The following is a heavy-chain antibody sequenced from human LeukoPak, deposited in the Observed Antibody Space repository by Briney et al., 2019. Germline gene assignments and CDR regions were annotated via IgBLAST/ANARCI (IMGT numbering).Heavy chain of an antibody. CDR2: INPSGGST. Sequence: ASVKVSCKASGYTFTSYYMHWVRQAPGQGLEWMGIINPSGGSTSYAQKFQGRVTMTRDTSTSTVYMELSSLRSEDTAVYYCTTVRGVRSVWFDPWGQGTLVTVSS. CDR3: TTVRGVRSVWFDP. V-gene: IGHV1-46*03. J-gene: IGHJ5*02. D-gene: IGHD3-10*01. CDR1: GYTFTSYY.